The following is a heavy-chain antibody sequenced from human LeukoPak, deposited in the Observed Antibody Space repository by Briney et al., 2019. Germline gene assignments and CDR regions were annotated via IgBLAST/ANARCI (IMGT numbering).Heavy chain of an antibody. CDR2: ISSSSSTT. J-gene: IGHJ4*02. Sequence: GGSLRLSCAASGFTFSSYSMNWVRQAPGKGLEWVSYISSSSSTTYYADSVKGRFTISRDNAKNSLYLQMNSLRDADTAVYYCARGMTYYGSGSYYNGFDYWGQGALVTVSS. D-gene: IGHD3-10*01. V-gene: IGHV3-48*02. CDR1: GFTFSSYS. CDR3: ARGMTYYGSGSYYNGFDY.